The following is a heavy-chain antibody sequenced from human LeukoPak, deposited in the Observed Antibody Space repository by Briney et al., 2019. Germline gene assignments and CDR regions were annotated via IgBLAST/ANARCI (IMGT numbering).Heavy chain of an antibody. CDR3: AREYSSSWYMGYYYYMDV. CDR2: IKQDGSEK. CDR1: GFTFSSYA. J-gene: IGHJ6*03. D-gene: IGHD6-13*01. Sequence: PGGSLRLSCAASGFTFSSYAMSWVRQAPGKGLEWVANIKQDGSEKYYVDSVKGRFTISRDNAKNSLYLQMNSLRAEDTAVYYCAREYSSSWYMGYYYYMDVWGKGTTVTVSS. V-gene: IGHV3-7*01.